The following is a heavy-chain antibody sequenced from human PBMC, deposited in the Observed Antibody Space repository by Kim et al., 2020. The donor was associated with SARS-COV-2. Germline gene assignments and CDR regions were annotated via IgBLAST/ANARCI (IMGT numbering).Heavy chain of an antibody. CDR3: ASSSFGELPLSWDV. V-gene: IGHV4-34*01. J-gene: IGHJ6*02. Sequence: SETLSLTCAVYGGSFSGYYWSWIRQPPGKGLEWIGEINHSGSTNYNPSLKSRVTISVDTSKNQFSLKLSSVTAADTAVYYCASSSFGELPLSWDVWGQGTTVTVSS. CDR1: GGSFSGYY. CDR2: INHSGST. D-gene: IGHD3-10*01.